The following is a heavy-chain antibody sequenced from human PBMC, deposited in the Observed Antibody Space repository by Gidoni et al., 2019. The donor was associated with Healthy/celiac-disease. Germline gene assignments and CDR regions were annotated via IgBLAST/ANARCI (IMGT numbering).Heavy chain of an antibody. V-gene: IGHV3-23*04. Sequence: EVQLVESGGGLVQPWGSLILSCAASGFTFSSDAMRWVRQAPGNGLEWVSAISGSGGSTYYADSVKGRFTISRDNSKNTLYLQMNSLRAEDTAVYYCAKVVYGFDFDPWGQGTLVTVSS. D-gene: IGHD3-10*01. CDR3: AKVVYGFDFDP. CDR2: ISGSGGST. CDR1: GFTFSSDA. J-gene: IGHJ5*02.